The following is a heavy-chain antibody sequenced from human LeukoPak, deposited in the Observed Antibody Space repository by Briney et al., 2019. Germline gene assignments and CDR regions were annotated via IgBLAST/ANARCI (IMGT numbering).Heavy chain of an antibody. J-gene: IGHJ4*02. CDR2: ISSSSSTI. CDR1: GFTFSSYI. V-gene: IGHV3-48*01. Sequence: GGSLRLSCAASGFTFSSYIMNCVRQAPGKGLEWVSYISSSSSTIYYADSVKGRFTISRDNAKNSLYLQMNSLRAEDTAVYYCARDQRYSGYANWGQGTLVTVSS. CDR3: ARDQRYSGYAN. D-gene: IGHD5-12*01.